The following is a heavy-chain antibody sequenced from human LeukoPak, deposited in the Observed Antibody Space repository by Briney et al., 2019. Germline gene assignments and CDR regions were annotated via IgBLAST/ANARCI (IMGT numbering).Heavy chain of an antibody. Sequence: PGGSLRLSCTASGFVFSTYGMHWVRQAPGKGLEWVAFIQFDGSDELYADSVKGRFIISRDNSKNTLYLQMNSLRPDDTSVYYCAEDQQLQPFHYWGQGTLVTVSS. D-gene: IGHD5-18*01. V-gene: IGHV3-30*02. CDR1: GFVFSTYG. CDR2: IQFDGSDE. CDR3: AEDQQLQPFHY. J-gene: IGHJ4*02.